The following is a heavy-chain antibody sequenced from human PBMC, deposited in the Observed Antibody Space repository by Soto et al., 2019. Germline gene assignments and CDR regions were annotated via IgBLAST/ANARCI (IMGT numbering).Heavy chain of an antibody. D-gene: IGHD3-16*01. CDR1: GFTFDSFA. CDR2: ISASGGST. V-gene: IGHV3-23*01. Sequence: EVQLLESGGGVEQPGGSLRLSCAASGFTFDSFAMTWVRQAPGKGLEWVSAISASGGSTFYADSVKGRFTISRDSSKNTLYLQMNSLRAEDTAVYYCARGAVMPDSWGQGTLVPVSS. J-gene: IGHJ4*02. CDR3: ARGAVMPDS.